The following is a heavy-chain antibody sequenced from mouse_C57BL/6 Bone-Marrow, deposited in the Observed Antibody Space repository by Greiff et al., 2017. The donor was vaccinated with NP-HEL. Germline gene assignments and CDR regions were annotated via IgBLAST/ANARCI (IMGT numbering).Heavy chain of an antibody. CDR3: ARKSHYYGSSYDAY. J-gene: IGHJ3*01. V-gene: IGHV1-54*01. CDR2: INPGSGGT. D-gene: IGHD1-1*01. CDR1: GYAFTNYL. Sequence: VQLQESGAELVRPGTSVKVSCKASGYAFTNYLIEWVKQRPGQGLEWIGVINPGSGGTNYTEKFKGKATLTADKSSSTAYMQLSSLTSEDFAVYFCARKSHYYGSSYDAYWGQGTLVTVSA.